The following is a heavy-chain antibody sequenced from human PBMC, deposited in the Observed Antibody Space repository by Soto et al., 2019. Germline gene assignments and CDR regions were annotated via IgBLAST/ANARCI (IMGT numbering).Heavy chain of an antibody. Sequence: GASVKVSCKTSGYTFTTGGITWVRQAPGQGLEWMGWISVYGDNVKYAQNLQGRVTMTTDTSTSTAYMELWSLRSGDTAMYYCARAGNWNYASDYWGQGTLVTVSS. CDR3: ARAGNWNYASDY. J-gene: IGHJ4*02. CDR2: ISVYGDNV. CDR1: GYTFTTGG. D-gene: IGHD1-7*01. V-gene: IGHV1-18*01.